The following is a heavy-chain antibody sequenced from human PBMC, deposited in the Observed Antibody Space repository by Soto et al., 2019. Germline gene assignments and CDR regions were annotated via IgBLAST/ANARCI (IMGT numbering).Heavy chain of an antibody. Sequence: GGSLRLSCAASGFTFSSYAMSWVRQAPGKGLEWVSAISGSGGSTYYADSVKGRFAISRDNSKSTLYLQMNSLRAEDTAVYYCAKGTRGYDILTSYYYYYYYGMDVWGQGTTVTVSS. CDR3: AKGTRGYDILTSYYYYYYYGMDV. J-gene: IGHJ6*02. V-gene: IGHV3-23*01. CDR1: GFTFSSYA. CDR2: ISGSGGST. D-gene: IGHD3-9*01.